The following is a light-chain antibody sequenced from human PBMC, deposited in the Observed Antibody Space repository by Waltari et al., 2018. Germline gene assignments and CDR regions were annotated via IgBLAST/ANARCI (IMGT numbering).Light chain of an antibody. CDR2: DAS. J-gene: IGKJ3*01. CDR1: QSVTTL. CDR3: QQRSSWGFT. V-gene: IGKV3-11*01. Sequence: EIVLTQSPATVPLSPGERATLSCRARQSVTTLLAWYQQRPGQAPRLLIYDASNRATGIPARFSGSGFGTGFTLTISNLDPEDSAIYYCQQRSSWGFTFGPGTKVEIK.